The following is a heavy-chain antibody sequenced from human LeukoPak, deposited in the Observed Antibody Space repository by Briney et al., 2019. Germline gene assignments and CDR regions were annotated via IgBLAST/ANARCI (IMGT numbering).Heavy chain of an antibody. J-gene: IGHJ4*02. CDR3: AKDAWTYYYDSSGYYDY. Sequence: GGSLRLSCAASGFTFSSYGMHWVRQAPGKGLEWVAVISYDGSNKYYADSVKGRFTISRDNSKNTPYLQMNSLRAEDTAVYYCAKDAWTYYYDSSGYYDYWGQGTLVTVSS. CDR1: GFTFSSYG. V-gene: IGHV3-30*18. CDR2: ISYDGSNK. D-gene: IGHD3-22*01.